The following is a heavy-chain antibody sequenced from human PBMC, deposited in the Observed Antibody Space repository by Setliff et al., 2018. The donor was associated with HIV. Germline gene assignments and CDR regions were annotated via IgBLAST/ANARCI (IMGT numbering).Heavy chain of an antibody. Sequence: SETLSLTCAVYGGSFNGYYWSWIRQPPGKGLEWIGEINHSGSTNYNPSLKSRVTMSVDKSKNQFSLRLRSVTAADTAVYYCARARRAGSGPKYFQHWGQGTLVTVSS. CDR2: INHSGST. CDR3: ARARRAGSGPKYFQH. D-gene: IGHD2-15*01. V-gene: IGHV4-34*01. CDR1: GGSFNGYY. J-gene: IGHJ1*01.